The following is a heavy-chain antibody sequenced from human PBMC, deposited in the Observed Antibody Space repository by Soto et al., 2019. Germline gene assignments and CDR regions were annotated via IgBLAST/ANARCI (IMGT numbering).Heavy chain of an antibody. D-gene: IGHD2-15*01. CDR3: ARIKGLGVVVAATAWLDP. V-gene: IGHV4-39*01. J-gene: IGHJ5*02. CDR1: GVSISSSSYY. CDR2: MYSSGNT. Sequence: PSETLSLTCTVSGVSISSSSYYWGWIRQPPGKGLEWIASMYSSGNTYYTPSLKSRVTISVDTSKNQVSLKLSSVTAADTAVYYCARIKGLGVVVAATAWLDPWGQGTLVTVSS.